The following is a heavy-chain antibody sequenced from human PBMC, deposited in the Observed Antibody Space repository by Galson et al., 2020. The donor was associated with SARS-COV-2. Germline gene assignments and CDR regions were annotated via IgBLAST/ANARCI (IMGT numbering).Heavy chain of an antibody. V-gene: IGHV3-48*03. CDR3: ASPYLAAASFFGAFDI. D-gene: IGHD2-15*01. J-gene: IGHJ3*02. CDR1: GFTFSNYE. CDR2: ISASGPNI. Sequence: GGSLRLSCAGSGFTFSNYEMNWVRQAPGKGLEWVAYISASGPNIYYADSVKGRFTISRDNAMNSLYLQMTSLRAEDTAVYYCASPYLAAASFFGAFDIWGLGTVVTVSS.